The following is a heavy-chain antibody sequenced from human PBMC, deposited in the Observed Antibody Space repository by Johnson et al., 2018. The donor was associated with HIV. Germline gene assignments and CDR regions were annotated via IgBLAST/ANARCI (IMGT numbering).Heavy chain of an antibody. D-gene: IGHD3-16*01. V-gene: IGHV3-30*03. J-gene: IGHJ3*02. Sequence: QVQLVESGGGVVRPGGSLRLSCAASGFTFDDYGMSWVRQAPGKGLEWVAVISYDGSNKYYADSVKGRVTISRDNSKNTLYLQMNSLRAEDTAVYYCASTGLITYLGAFDIWGQGTMVTVSS. CDR3: ASTGLITYLGAFDI. CDR2: ISYDGSNK. CDR1: GFTFDDYG.